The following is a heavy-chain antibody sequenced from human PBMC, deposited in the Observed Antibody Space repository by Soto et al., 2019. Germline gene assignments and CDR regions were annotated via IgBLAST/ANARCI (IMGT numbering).Heavy chain of an antibody. CDR1: GGSISSYY. CDR2: IYTTGST. Sequence: SETLSLTCTVSGGSISSYYRSWIRQPAGKGLEWIGRIYTTGSTNYNPSLKSRVTMSVDTSKNQFSLKLSSVTAADAAVYYCARVEGREGWFDPWGQGTMVTVSA. D-gene: IGHD1-1*01. V-gene: IGHV4-4*07. CDR3: ARVEGREGWFDP. J-gene: IGHJ5*02.